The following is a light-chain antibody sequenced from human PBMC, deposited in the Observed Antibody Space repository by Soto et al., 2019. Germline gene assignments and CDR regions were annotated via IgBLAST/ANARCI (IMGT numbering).Light chain of an antibody. CDR3: TSYTSTGAPVV. CDR1: SSDVGGYNY. J-gene: IGLJ2*01. CDR2: GVT. V-gene: IGLV2-14*03. Sequence: QSALTQPASVSGSPGQSITISCTGTSSDVGGYNYVSWYQHHPGKAPELIIYGVTNRPSGASLRFSGSKSGNTASPTISGLQAEDEADYYCTSYTSTGAPVVFGGGTKVTVL.